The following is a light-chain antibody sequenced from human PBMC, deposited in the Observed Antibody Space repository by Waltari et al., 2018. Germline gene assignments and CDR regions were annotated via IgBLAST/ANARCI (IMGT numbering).Light chain of an antibody. J-gene: IGLJ6*01. V-gene: IGLV1-51*01. CDR1: NLGDFS. CDR2: DND. CDR3: GLWDSSLSADV. Sequence: QSVLTHPPSVSGDPGQRATIPCTGRNLGDFSFTFYQQFPGTAPKLLSYDNDKRPTGSSDRFSGSKSGTSASLTITGLQPRDEANDYCGLWDSSLSADVFGGGTMLTVL.